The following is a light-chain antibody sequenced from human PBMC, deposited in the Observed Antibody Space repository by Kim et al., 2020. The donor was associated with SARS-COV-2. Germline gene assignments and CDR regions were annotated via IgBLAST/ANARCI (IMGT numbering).Light chain of an antibody. V-gene: IGKV1-5*01. CDR3: QQYRTYET. J-gene: IGKJ1*01. CDR2: GAS. Sequence: DIQMTQSPSTVSASVGDRVTITCRASQSIGSSLAWHQQKPGEAPKLLISGASSLQSGVPSRFSGSGGGTEFTLTINSLQPDDSATYYCQQYRTYETFGPGTKVDIK. CDR1: QSIGSS.